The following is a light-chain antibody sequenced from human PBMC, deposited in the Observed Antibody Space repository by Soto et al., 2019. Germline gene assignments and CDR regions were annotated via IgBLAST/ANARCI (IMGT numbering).Light chain of an antibody. CDR2: GAS. V-gene: IGKV3-15*01. CDR3: QQYDNWPPWT. Sequence: EIVMTQSPATLSVSPGERVTLSCRASQSVNSNMAWYQQKPGQVPRVLIYGASTRATGIPARFSGSGSGTEDTLTITNLQPEDFAVYHCQQYDNWPPWTFGQGTKVEIK. CDR1: QSVNSN. J-gene: IGKJ1*01.